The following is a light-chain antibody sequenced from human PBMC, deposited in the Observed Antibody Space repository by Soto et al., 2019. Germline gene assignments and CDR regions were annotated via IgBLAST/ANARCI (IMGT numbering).Light chain of an antibody. J-gene: IGKJ2*01. CDR3: QQYFSNPPSVT. Sequence: DIVMTQSPDSLAVSLGERATINCKSSQSVLYSSNNKNYLAWYQQKPGQPPKLLIYWASARESGVPDRFSGSGSGTDFTLTISSLQAEDVAVYYCQQYFSNPPSVTFGQGTKLEIK. V-gene: IGKV4-1*01. CDR2: WAS. CDR1: QSVLYSSNNKNY.